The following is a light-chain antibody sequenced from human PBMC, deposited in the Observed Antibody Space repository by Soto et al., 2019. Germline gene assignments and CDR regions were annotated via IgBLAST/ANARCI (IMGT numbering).Light chain of an antibody. CDR3: QQYGSSPRS. CDR2: GTS. V-gene: IGKV3-20*01. Sequence: EIVLTQSPGTLSLSPGERATLSCRASQSFSSSYLAWYQQKPGQAPRLLMYGTSSRATGVPDRFSGSGSGTDFTLTISRLEPEDFAVYYCQQYGSSPRSFGLGTKLEIK. CDR1: QSFSSSY. J-gene: IGKJ2*01.